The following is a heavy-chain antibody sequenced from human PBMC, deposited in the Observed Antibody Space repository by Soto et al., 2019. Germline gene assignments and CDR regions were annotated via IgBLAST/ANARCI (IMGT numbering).Heavy chain of an antibody. CDR1: GFTFSSYG. J-gene: IGHJ4*02. Sequence: QVQLVESGGGVVQPGRSLRLSCAASGFTFSSYGMHWVRQAPGKGLEWVAVISYDGSNKYYADSVKGRFTISRDNSKNTLYLQMNSLRAEDTAVYYCAKDSRDFYVWGSPDYWGQGTLVTVSS. CDR3: AKDSRDFYVWGSPDY. CDR2: ISYDGSNK. D-gene: IGHD3-16*01. V-gene: IGHV3-30*18.